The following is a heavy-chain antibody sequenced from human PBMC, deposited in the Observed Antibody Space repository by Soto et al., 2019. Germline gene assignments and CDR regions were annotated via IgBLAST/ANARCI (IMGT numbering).Heavy chain of an antibody. CDR1: GFNLNKYA. CDR3: AKADGQQWLLPHLEN. D-gene: IGHD6-19*01. CDR2: ISCCGGTA. Sequence: EVQLLESGGGLVRPGESLRLSCAASGFNLNKYAMRWVRQAPGEGLEWVSGISCCGGTASYADSVKGRFTIARDDAKNTLYLDMNSLRVEDTAEYYCAKADGQQWLLPHLENWGRGTLVTVS. J-gene: IGHJ4*02. V-gene: IGHV3-23*01.